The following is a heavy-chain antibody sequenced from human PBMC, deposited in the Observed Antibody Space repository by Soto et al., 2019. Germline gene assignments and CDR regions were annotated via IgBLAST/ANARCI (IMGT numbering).Heavy chain of an antibody. CDR3: ARLIPYDFWSGYYPSSYGMDV. D-gene: IGHD3-3*01. CDR1: GYSFTSYW. CDR2: IYPVDSDT. V-gene: IGHV5-51*01. J-gene: IGHJ6*04. Sequence: PGESLKISCKGSGYSFTSYWIGWVRQMPGKGLEWMGIIYPVDSDTRYSPSFRGQVTISADKSISTAYLQWSSLKASDTAMCYCARLIPYDFWSGYYPSSYGMDVWGKGTRVTVCS.